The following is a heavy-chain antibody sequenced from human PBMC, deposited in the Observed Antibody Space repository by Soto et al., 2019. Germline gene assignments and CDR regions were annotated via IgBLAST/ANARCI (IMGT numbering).Heavy chain of an antibody. V-gene: IGHV3-21*01. CDR1: GFTFSSYS. Sequence: GGSLRLSXAASGFTFSSYSMNWVRQAPGKGLEWVSSISSSSSYIYYADSVKGRFTISRDNAKNSLYLQMNSLRAEDTAVYYCARTVGDGAYDIWGQGTMVTVSS. CDR2: ISSSSSYI. CDR3: ARTVGDGAYDI. J-gene: IGHJ3*02.